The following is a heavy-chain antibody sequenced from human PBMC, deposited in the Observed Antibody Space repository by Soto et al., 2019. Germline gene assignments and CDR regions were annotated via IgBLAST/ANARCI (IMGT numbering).Heavy chain of an antibody. CDR3: AGATRSGDFDY. CDR1: GGTFSSYT. CDR2: IIPILGIA. Sequence: QVQLVQSGAEVKKPGSSVKVSCKASGGTFSSYTISWVRQAPGQGLEWMGRIIPILGIANYAQKFQGRVTITADKSTSTAYREMSSLRSEDTAVYYCAGATRSGDFDYWGQGTLVTVSS. J-gene: IGHJ4*02. D-gene: IGHD1-26*01. V-gene: IGHV1-69*02.